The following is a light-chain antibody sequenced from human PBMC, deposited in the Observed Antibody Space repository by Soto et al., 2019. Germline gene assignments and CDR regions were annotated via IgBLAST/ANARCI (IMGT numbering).Light chain of an antibody. V-gene: IGLV1-40*01. J-gene: IGLJ1*01. Sequence: QSVLTPPPSVSGAPGQRGTISCTGSSSNIGAGYDVHWYQQLPGTAPKLLIYGNSNRPSGVPDRFSGSKSGTSASLAITGLQAEDEADYYCQSYDSSLSGSVFGTGTKVTVL. CDR1: SSNIGAGYD. CDR3: QSYDSSLSGSV. CDR2: GNS.